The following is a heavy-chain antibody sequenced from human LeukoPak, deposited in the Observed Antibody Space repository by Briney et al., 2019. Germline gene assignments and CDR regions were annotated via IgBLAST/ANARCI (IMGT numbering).Heavy chain of an antibody. J-gene: IGHJ6*02. CDR1: GYTFTSYY. CDR2: INSSGGST. D-gene: IGHD1-26*01. V-gene: IGHV1-46*01. CDR3: AREGGSYVDGMDV. Sequence: ASVTVSCKASGYTFTSYYMHWVRQAPGQGLEWMGIINSSGGSTSYAQKFQGRVTMTRDTSTSTVYMELSSLRSEDTAVYYCAREGGSYVDGMDVWGQGTTVTVS.